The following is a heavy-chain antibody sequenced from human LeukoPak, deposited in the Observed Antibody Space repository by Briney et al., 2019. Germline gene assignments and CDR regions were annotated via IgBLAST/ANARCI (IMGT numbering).Heavy chain of an antibody. CDR1: GFIVSSNY. CDR2: IYSGGST. J-gene: IGHJ4*02. CDR3: AKSVWLAGYFDY. V-gene: IGHV3-53*01. Sequence: GGSLRLSCAASGFIVSSNYMSWVRQAPGKGPEWVSVIYSGGSTYYADSVKGRFTISRDNSKNTLYLQMNSLRAEDTAVYYCAKSVWLAGYFDYWGQGTLVTVSS. D-gene: IGHD6-19*01.